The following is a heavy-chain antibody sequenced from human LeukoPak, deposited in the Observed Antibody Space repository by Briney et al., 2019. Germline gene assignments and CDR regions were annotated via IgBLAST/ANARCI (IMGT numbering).Heavy chain of an antibody. D-gene: IGHD1-26*01. J-gene: IGHJ4*02. CDR1: GFTFSNFW. V-gene: IGHV3-33*08. CDR3: ARDRHIVGATTLDY. Sequence: PGESLRLSCTASGFTFSNFWMGWVRQAPGKGLEWVAVIWYDGSNKYYADSVKGRFTISRDNSKNTLYLQMNSLRAEDTAVYYCARDRHIVGATTLDYWGQGTLVTVSS. CDR2: IWYDGSNK.